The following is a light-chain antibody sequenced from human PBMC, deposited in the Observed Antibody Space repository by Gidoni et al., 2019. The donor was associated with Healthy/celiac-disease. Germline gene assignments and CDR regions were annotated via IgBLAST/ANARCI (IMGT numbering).Light chain of an antibody. CDR1: QGIRSW. CDR3: QQANSFPWT. J-gene: IGKJ1*01. Sequence: DIKMTQSPSSVAASVGDRVTITCRASQGIRSWLAWYQQKPGKAPKLLIYAASSLQSGVPSRFSGSGSGTDFTPTISSLQPEDFATYYCQQANSFPWTFGQGTKVEIK. CDR2: AAS. V-gene: IGKV1-12*02.